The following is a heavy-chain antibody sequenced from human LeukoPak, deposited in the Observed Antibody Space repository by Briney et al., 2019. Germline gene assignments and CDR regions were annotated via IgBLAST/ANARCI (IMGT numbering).Heavy chain of an antibody. CDR3: ARAVDY. V-gene: IGHV3-23*01. J-gene: IGHJ4*02. Sequence: GGSLRLSCEASGFTFGSFAMYWVRQAPGKGLDWIAGIFGSGGSPHYADSVKGRFTISRDNSKNTVYLQINSLRAEDTAVYYCARAVDYWGQGTLVTVSS. CDR1: GFTFGSFA. CDR2: IFGSGGSP.